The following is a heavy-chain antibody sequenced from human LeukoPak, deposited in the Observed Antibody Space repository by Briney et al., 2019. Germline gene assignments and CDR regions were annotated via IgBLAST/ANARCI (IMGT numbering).Heavy chain of an antibody. CDR3: ARVEGALPYFDY. CDR2: INPKSGDT. J-gene: IGHJ4*02. CDR1: GYTFTGYQ. Sequence: ASVKVSCKTSGYTFTGYQIHWVRQAPGQGLEWMGWINPKSGDTNYAQKFRDRVTVTRDSSISTVYMELSSLRSDDTAVYYCARVEGALPYFDYWGQGTLVTVSS. D-gene: IGHD1-26*01. V-gene: IGHV1-2*02.